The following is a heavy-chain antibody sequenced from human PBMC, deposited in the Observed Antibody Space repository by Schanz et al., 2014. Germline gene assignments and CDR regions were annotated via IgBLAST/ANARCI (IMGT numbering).Heavy chain of an antibody. V-gene: IGHV1-18*01. CDR1: GYTFNTYG. Sequence: QVQLVQSGAEVKKPGASVKVSCKASGYTFNTYGLNWVRQAPGQGLEWMGWISAYTNNTNYAQKVQGRVTMTTDTSTGTAYMELRSLRSDDTALYYCTRGGYSYALSAFDIWGQGTMVTVS. J-gene: IGHJ3*02. D-gene: IGHD5-18*01. CDR3: TRGGYSYALSAFDI. CDR2: ISAYTNNT.